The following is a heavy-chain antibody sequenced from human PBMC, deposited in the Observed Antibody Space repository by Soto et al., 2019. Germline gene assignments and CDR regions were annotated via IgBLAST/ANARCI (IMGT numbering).Heavy chain of an antibody. CDR3: ARSRPRIAVAAHTYGVDV. Sequence: GASVKVSCKASGYTFTGYYMHWVRQAPGQGLEWMGWINPNSGGTNYAQKFQGWVTMTRDTSISTAYMELSRLRSDDTAVYYCARSRPRIAVAAHTYGVDVWGQGTTVTVSS. V-gene: IGHV1-2*04. CDR2: INPNSGGT. D-gene: IGHD6-19*01. CDR1: GYTFTGYY. J-gene: IGHJ6*02.